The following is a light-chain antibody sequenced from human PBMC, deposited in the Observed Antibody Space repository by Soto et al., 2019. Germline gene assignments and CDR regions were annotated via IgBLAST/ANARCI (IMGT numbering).Light chain of an antibody. V-gene: IGKV3-20*01. J-gene: IGKJ2*01. CDR3: QQYGGSPYT. CDR1: QYIATSY. CDR2: GAS. Sequence: EIVLTQSPGTLSLSPGEGATLSCRSSQYIATSYLAWYQQRRGQAPRLLIYGASSRATGIPDRFSGSGSGTDFTLTISRLEPEDFAVYYCQQYGGSPYTFGQGTTVELK.